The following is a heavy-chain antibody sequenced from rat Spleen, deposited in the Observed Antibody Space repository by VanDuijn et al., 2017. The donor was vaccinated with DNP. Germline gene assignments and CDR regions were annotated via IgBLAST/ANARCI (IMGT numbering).Heavy chain of an antibody. CDR2: ISYDGSRT. CDR3: ARRYYFDY. J-gene: IGHJ2*01. V-gene: IGHV5-17*01. CDR1: GFTFSDYA. Sequence: EVQLVESGGGLVQPGRSLKLSCAASGFTFSDYAMAWVRQAPKKGLEWVATISYDGSRTYYRDSVKGRFTISRDNAKSTLYLQMDSLRSEDTATYYCARRYYFDYWGQGVMVTVSS.